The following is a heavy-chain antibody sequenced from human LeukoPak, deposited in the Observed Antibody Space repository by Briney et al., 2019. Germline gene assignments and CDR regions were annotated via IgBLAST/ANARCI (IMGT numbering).Heavy chain of an antibody. CDR2: IYSGTI. CDR3: ARRAGAYSHPYDY. D-gene: IGHD4/OR15-4a*01. CDR1: GFTVSSNS. Sequence: GGSLRLSCTVSGFTVSSNSMSWVRQAPGKGLEWVSFIYSGTIHYSDSVKGRFAISRDNSKNTLYLQMNSLRAEDTAVYYCARRAGAYSHPYDYWGQGTLVTVSS. J-gene: IGHJ4*02. V-gene: IGHV3-53*01.